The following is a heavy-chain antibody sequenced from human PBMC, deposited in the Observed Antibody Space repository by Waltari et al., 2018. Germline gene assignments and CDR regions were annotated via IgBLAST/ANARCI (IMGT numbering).Heavy chain of an antibody. Sequence: EVQLLESGGGFVQPGGSLRLSCGTSGFTFSSYAMSWVRQALGKGLEWFSSISGSGAKTYYADSVKGRFTISRDNYKNTVYLQMDGLRVEDTAKYYCAKLDRFSAGAWHVFDYWGPGTRVTVSS. CDR2: ISGSGAKT. J-gene: IGHJ4*01. V-gene: IGHV3-23*01. CDR3: AKLDRFSAGAWHVFDY. CDR1: GFTFSSYA. D-gene: IGHD3-10*01.